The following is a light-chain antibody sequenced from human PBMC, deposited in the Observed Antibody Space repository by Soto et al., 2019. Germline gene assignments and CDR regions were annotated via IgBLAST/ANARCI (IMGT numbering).Light chain of an antibody. Sequence: QPVLTQPASVSGSPGQSITISCTGNSSDVGYYNYVSWYQHHPGKVPKLMIYEVSNRPSGVSNRFSGSKSGNTASLTISGLQAEDEADYYCSSYTTSSTQVFGGGTKLTVL. CDR2: EVS. V-gene: IGLV2-14*01. CDR1: SSDVGYYNY. CDR3: SSYTTSSTQV. J-gene: IGLJ3*02.